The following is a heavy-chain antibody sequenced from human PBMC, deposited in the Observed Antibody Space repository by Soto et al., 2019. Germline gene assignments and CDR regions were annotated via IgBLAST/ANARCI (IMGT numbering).Heavy chain of an antibody. D-gene: IGHD1-1*01. CDR2: IIPMFGIA. CDR3: ARRYNNYWFDP. Sequence: QVQLLQSGAEVKKPGSSMKVSCKASGGTLSNYAISWVRQAPGQGLEWMGEIIPMFGIANYAQKFQGRVSIVADTSTSTTYMELSGLNNDDTALYYCARRYNNYWFDPWGQGSLVTVSS. J-gene: IGHJ5*02. CDR1: GGTLSNYA. V-gene: IGHV1-69*14.